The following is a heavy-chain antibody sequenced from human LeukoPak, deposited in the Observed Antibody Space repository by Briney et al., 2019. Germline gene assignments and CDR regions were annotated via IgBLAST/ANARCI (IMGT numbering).Heavy chain of an antibody. CDR2: IYHSGST. Sequence: SETLSLTCTVSGGSISSYYWSWIRQPPGKGLEWIGYIYHSGSTNYNPSLKSRVTISVDTSKNQFSLKLSSVTAADTAVYYCARLANWGSRGAFDIWGQGTMVTVSS. CDR1: GGSISSYY. V-gene: IGHV4-59*08. CDR3: ARLANWGSRGAFDI. D-gene: IGHD7-27*01. J-gene: IGHJ3*02.